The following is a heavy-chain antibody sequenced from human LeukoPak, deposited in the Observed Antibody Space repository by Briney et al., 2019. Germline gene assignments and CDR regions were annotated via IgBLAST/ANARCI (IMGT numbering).Heavy chain of an antibody. CDR2: IKQDGSEK. V-gene: IGHV3-7*01. J-gene: IGHJ4*02. CDR3: ARDRKFDY. CDR1: GFTFSSYW. Sequence: GGSLRLSCAASGFTFSSYWMSWVRQAPGKGLEWVADIKQDGSEKYYVDSVKGRFTISRDNAKNSLQLPMNSLSVVDTAVYYCARDRKFDYWGQGTLVTVSS.